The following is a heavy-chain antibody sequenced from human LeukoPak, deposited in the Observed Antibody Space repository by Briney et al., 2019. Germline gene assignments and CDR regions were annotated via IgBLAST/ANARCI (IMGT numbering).Heavy chain of an antibody. CDR2: ISYDGSNK. CDR3: ARVPGEWARGVCWFDP. CDR1: GFTFSSYA. Sequence: PGGSLRLSCAASGFTFSSYAMHWVRQAPGKGLEWVAVISYDGSNKYYADSVKGRFTISRDNSKNTLYLQMNSLRAEDTAVYYCARVPGEWARGVCWFDPWGQGTLVTVSS. J-gene: IGHJ5*02. V-gene: IGHV3-30-3*01. D-gene: IGHD3-16*01.